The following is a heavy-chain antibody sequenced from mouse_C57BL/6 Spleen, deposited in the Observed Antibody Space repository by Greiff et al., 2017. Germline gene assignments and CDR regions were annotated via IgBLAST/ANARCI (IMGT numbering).Heavy chain of an antibody. CDR3: AREEYDGSSPWFAD. V-gene: IGHV1-82*01. Sequence: VQLQQSGPELVKPGASLKISCKASGYAFSSSWMTWVKQRPGKGLEWIGRIYPGDGDTNYNGNFKGKDTLTADKASSTAYMQLSRLRSEDSEVYFCAREEYDGSSPWFADWGKGTLVTVSA. CDR2: IYPGDGDT. CDR1: GYAFSSSW. D-gene: IGHD1-1*01. J-gene: IGHJ3*01.